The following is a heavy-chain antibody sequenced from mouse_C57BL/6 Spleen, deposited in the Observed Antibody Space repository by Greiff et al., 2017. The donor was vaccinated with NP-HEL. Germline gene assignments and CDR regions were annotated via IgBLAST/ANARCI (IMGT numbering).Heavy chain of an antibody. Sequence: QVQLQQSGAELVRPGASVKLSCKASGYTFTDYYINWMKQRPGQGLEWIARINPGSGNTYYNEKFKGKATLTAEKSSSTAYMQLSSLTSEDSAVYFCAREATDWYFDVWGTGTTVTVSS. D-gene: IGHD3-2*02. V-gene: IGHV1-76*01. CDR2: INPGSGNT. CDR3: AREATDWYFDV. CDR1: GYTFTDYY. J-gene: IGHJ1*03.